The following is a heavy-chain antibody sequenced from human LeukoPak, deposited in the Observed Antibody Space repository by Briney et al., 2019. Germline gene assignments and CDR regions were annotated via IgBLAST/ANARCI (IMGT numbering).Heavy chain of an antibody. CDR3: ARAGWYGRYFDY. Sequence: SETLSLTCTVSGGSISSYYWSWIRQPPGKGLEWIGYIYYSGSTNYNRSLKSRVTISVDTSKNQFSLRLSSVTAADTAMYYCARAGWYGRYFDYWGPGILVTVSS. J-gene: IGHJ4*02. CDR2: IYYSGST. V-gene: IGHV4-59*01. CDR1: GGSISSYY. D-gene: IGHD6-19*01.